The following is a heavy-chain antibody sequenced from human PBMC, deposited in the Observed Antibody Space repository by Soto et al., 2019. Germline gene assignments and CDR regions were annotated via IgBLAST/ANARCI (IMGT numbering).Heavy chain of an antibody. CDR3: TTAGYSSSWYVVDV. CDR2: IRSKAYGGTT. Sequence: SGGSLRLSCTASGFTFGDYAMSWVRQAPGKGLEWVGFIRSKAYGGTTEYAASVKGRFTISRDDSKSIAYLQMNSLKTEDTAVYYCTTAGYSSSWYVVDVWGQGTTVTVSS. J-gene: IGHJ6*02. D-gene: IGHD6-13*01. V-gene: IGHV3-49*04. CDR1: GFTFGDYA.